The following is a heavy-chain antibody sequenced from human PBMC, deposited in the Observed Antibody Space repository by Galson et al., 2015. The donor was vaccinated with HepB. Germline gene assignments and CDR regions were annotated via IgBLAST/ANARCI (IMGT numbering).Heavy chain of an antibody. Sequence: SVKVSCKASGGTFSSYAISWVRQAPGQGLEWMGGIIPIFGTANYAQKFQGRVTTTADESTSTAYMELSSLRSEDTAVYYCARDSQLLYAVGYYYYGMDVWGQGTTVTVSS. D-gene: IGHD2-2*02. CDR1: GGTFSSYA. V-gene: IGHV1-69*13. CDR2: IIPIFGTA. J-gene: IGHJ6*02. CDR3: ARDSQLLYAVGYYYYGMDV.